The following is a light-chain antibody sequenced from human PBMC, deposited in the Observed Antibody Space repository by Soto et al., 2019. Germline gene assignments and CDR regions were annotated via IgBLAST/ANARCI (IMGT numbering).Light chain of an antibody. V-gene: IGKV3-11*01. CDR3: QQRSNWPLIT. CDR1: QSVSSF. CDR2: DAS. J-gene: IGKJ5*01. Sequence: EIVLTQSPPTPSLSPGEGATLSCRASQSVSSFLAWYQQKPGQAPRLLIYDASNRATGIPARFSGSGSGTDFTLTISSLEPEDFALYFCQQRSNWPLITFGQGTRLEIK.